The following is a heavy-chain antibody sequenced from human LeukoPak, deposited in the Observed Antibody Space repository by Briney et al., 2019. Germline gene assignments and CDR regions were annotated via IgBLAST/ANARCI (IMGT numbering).Heavy chain of an antibody. CDR1: GYTLTEFS. CDR2: YDPEDGET. V-gene: IGHV1-24*01. J-gene: IGHJ1*01. D-gene: IGHD1-14*01. Sequence: ASVKVSRKISGYTLTEFSMHWVRQAPGKGLEWMGGYDPEDGETIYAQKFQGRVTMTEDTSTDTAYMQLSSLRSEYTAVYYCTTNRGIPLKDWGQGTLVTVST. CDR3: TTNRGIPLKD.